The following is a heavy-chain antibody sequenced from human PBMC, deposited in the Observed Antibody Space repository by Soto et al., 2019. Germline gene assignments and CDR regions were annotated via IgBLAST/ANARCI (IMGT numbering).Heavy chain of an antibody. CDR3: ARGSIFGVVIMDY. J-gene: IGHJ4*02. CDR1: GGSISSGGYS. D-gene: IGHD3-3*01. CDR2: IYHSGST. Sequence: SETLSLTCAVSGGSISSGGYSWSWIRQPPGKGLEWIGYIYHSGSTYYNTSLKSRVTISVDRSKNQFSLKLSSVTAADTAVYYCARGSIFGVVIMDYWGQGTLVTVSS. V-gene: IGHV4-30-2*01.